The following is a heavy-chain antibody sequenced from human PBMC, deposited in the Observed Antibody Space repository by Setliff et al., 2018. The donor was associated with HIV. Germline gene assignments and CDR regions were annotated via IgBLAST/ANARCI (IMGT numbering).Heavy chain of an antibody. CDR3: ARARATETTFHYFDYYMDV. J-gene: IGHJ6*03. V-gene: IGHV4-34*01. CDR1: GGSFSGYY. Sequence: PSETLSLTCAAYGGSFSGYYWSWIRQPPGKGLEWIGEVNHSGSTNYNPSLKSRVTISVDMSKNQFSLKLSSVTAADTAVYYCARARATETTFHYFDYYMDVWGKGTTVTVSS. CDR2: VNHSGST. D-gene: IGHD4-4*01.